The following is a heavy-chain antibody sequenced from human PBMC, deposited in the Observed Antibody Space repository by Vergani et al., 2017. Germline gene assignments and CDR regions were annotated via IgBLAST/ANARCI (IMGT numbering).Heavy chain of an antibody. CDR3: ARRRGGSSSGFGCWIDP. CDR1: GYSISSGYY. J-gene: IGHJ5*01. Sequence: QVQLQESGPGLVKPSETLSLTCAVSGYSISSGYYWGWIRQPPGKGLELIGSIYHSGSTYYNPSLKSRVTISVDTSKNKFSLKLSSVTAADTAVYYCARRRGGSSSGFGCWIDPWGQGTLVTVSS. V-gene: IGHV4-38-2*01. D-gene: IGHD6-19*01. CDR2: IYHSGST.